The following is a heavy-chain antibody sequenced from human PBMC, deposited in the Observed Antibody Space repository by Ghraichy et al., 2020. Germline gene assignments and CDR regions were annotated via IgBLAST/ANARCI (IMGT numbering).Heavy chain of an antibody. Sequence: SETLSLTCTVSGGSISNYYWSWIRQPPGKGLEWIGYIYYSGSTNYNPSLKSRVTMSVDTSKNQFSLKLSSVTAADTAVYYCARLDQGYFHHWGQGTLVTVSS. CDR3: ARLDQGYFHH. CDR1: GGSISNYY. CDR2: IYYSGST. J-gene: IGHJ1*01. V-gene: IGHV4-59*01.